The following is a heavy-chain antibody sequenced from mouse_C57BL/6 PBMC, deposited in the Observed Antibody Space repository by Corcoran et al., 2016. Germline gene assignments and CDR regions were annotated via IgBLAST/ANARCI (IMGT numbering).Heavy chain of an antibody. D-gene: IGHD1-1*01. CDR2: ISYDGSN. V-gene: IGHV3-6*01. J-gene: IGHJ1*03. CDR3: ARGRSYYYGSRYDWYVDV. CDR1: GYSITRGYY. Sequence: DVQLQESGPGLVKPSQSLSLTCSVTGYSITRGYYWNWIRQFPGNKLEWMGYISYDGSNNYNPSRKNRISITRDTSKNQFFLKLNSVTTEDTATYYCARGRSYYYGSRYDWYVDVWGTGTTVTVSA.